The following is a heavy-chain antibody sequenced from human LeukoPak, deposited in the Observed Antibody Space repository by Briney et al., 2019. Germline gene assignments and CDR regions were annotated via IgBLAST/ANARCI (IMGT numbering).Heavy chain of an antibody. CDR2: IWYDGSNK. Sequence: PGGSLRLSCAASGFTFSSYGMHWVRQAPGKGLEWVAVIWYDGSNKYYADSVKGRFTISRDNAKNSLYLQMDSLRAEDTAVYYCARDGAYDTSGYALAPDYWGQGTLVTVSS. D-gene: IGHD3-22*01. CDR3: ARDGAYDTSGYALAPDY. J-gene: IGHJ4*02. CDR1: GFTFSSYG. V-gene: IGHV3-33*01.